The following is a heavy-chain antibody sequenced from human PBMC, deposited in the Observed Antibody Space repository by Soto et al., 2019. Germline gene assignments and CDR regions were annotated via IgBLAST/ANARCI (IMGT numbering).Heavy chain of an antibody. CDR1: GGSLSSYS. V-gene: IGHV4-59*01. CDR2: IYDSGST. CDR3: ATGKIRSRDFDY. J-gene: IGHJ4*02. D-gene: IGHD3-10*01. Sequence: PSKTLSITCTVSGGSLSSYSWRCIRQPPGKELEWVGCIYDSGSTKYNPSLRSRVSLSVDMSKNQFSLRLTSVTAADTAVYYCATGKIRSRDFDYWGQG.